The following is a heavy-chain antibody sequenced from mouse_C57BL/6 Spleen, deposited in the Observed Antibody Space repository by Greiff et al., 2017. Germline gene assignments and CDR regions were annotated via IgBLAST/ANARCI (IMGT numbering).Heavy chain of an antibody. CDR1: GFTFSSYP. Sequence: EVKVVGPGGGLLKPGGSLKLPFAPSGFTFSSYPMSWVRQTPEKRLGWVATISDGGSYPYYPDNVKGRFTISRDNAKNNLYLQMSHLKSEDTAMYYCARDWGNYLFDYWGQGTTLTVSS. J-gene: IGHJ2*01. CDR3: ARDWGNYLFDY. CDR2: ISDGGSYP. V-gene: IGHV5-4*01. D-gene: IGHD2-1*01.